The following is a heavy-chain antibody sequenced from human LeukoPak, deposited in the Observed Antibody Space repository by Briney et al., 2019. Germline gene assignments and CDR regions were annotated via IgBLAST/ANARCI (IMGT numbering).Heavy chain of an antibody. CDR1: GGSVSSGSYY. Sequence: SETLSLTCTVSGGSVSSGSYYWSWIRQPPGKGLEWIAYIYYSGRSTNYNPSLKSRVTISVDTSKNQFSLKLSSVTAADTAVYYCARRRGLFDFDYWGQGTLVTVSS. D-gene: IGHD3-10*02. CDR3: ARRRGLFDFDY. CDR2: IYYSGRST. J-gene: IGHJ4*02. V-gene: IGHV4-61*01.